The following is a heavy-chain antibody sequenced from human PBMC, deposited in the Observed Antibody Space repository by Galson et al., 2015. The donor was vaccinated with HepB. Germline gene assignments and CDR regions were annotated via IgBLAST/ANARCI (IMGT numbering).Heavy chain of an antibody. J-gene: IGHJ4*02. V-gene: IGHV3-7*03. D-gene: IGHD3-16*01. CDR2: IDQDGGAT. CDR3: ARPRVGDYFDS. CDR1: AFTFSRYW. Sequence: SLRLSCAASAFTFSRYWMGWVRQAPGKGLEWVANIDQDGGATYYIDAVKGRFTISRDNAKNSLYLQMNSLRVEDTAVYYCARPRVGDYFDSWGQGTLVAVSS.